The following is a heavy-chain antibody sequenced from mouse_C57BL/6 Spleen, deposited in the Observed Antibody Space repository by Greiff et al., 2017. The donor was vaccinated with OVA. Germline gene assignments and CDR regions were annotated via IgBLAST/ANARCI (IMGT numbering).Heavy chain of an antibody. J-gene: IGHJ1*03. Sequence: EVQLQQSGPGLVKPSQSLSLTCSVTGYSITSGYYWNWIRQFPGNKLEWMGYISYDGSNNYNPSLKNRISITRDTSKNQFFLKLNSVTTEDTATYYCARDPIKGYFDVWGTGTTVTVSS. CDR3: ARDPIKGYFDV. CDR1: GYSITSGYY. CDR2: ISYDGSN. D-gene: IGHD2-4*01. V-gene: IGHV3-6*01.